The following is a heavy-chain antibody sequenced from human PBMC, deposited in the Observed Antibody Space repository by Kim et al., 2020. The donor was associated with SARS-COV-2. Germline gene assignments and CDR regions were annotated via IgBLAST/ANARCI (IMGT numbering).Heavy chain of an antibody. D-gene: IGHD5-12*01. CDR1: GFSFRSYG. J-gene: IGHJ4*02. V-gene: IGHV3-30*02. CDR2: IAYDGSNS. Sequence: GGSLRLSCGATGFSFRSYGMHWVRQAPDKGLEWVASIAYDGSNSNYADSVRGRFTISRDNSRNNMYLHMESLRGDDTGIYYCARETRNGYDYFDSWCRGTQVTVSS. CDR3: ARETRNGYDYFDS.